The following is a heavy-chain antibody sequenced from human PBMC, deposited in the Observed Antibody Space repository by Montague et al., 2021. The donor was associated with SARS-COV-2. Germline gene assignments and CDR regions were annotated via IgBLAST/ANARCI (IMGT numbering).Heavy chain of an antibody. D-gene: IGHD1-14*01. V-gene: IGHV4-59*02. CDR2: FYSVGST. J-gene: IGHJ3*02. CDR1: GASVSSSD. CDR3: ARETMTADAFDI. Sequence: SETLSLTCTVSGASVSSSDWGWIRQSPGKGLEWIGYFYSVGSTDYNPSLKSRVTISRDTSKNQFSLKVRSVTAGDTAISYCARETMTADAFDIWGQGTMVTVSS.